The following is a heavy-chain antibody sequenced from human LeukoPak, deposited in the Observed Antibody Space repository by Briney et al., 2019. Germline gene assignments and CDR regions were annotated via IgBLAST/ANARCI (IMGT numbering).Heavy chain of an antibody. D-gene: IGHD6-19*01. Sequence: PGGSLRLSCAASGFTFSSYGTHWVRQAPGKGLEWVVVIWYDGSNKYYADSVKGRFTISRDNSKNTLYLQMNSLRAEDTAVYYCARDGSSGWSKYYFDYWGQGTLVTVSS. J-gene: IGHJ4*02. V-gene: IGHV3-33*01. CDR1: GFTFSSYG. CDR3: ARDGSSGWSKYYFDY. CDR2: IWYDGSNK.